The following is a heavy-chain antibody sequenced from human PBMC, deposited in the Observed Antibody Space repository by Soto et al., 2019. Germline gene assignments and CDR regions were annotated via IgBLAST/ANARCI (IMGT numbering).Heavy chain of an antibody. CDR2: IIPIFGTA. Sequence: ASVKVSCKASGGTFSRYAIIWVRQAPGQGLEWMGGIIPIFGTANYAQKFQGRVTITADESTSTAYMELSSLRSEDTAVYYCATGVTGTTEYYYYGMDVWGQGTTVTVSS. V-gene: IGHV1-69*13. CDR3: ATGVTGTTEYYYYGMDV. J-gene: IGHJ6*02. CDR1: GGTFSRYA. D-gene: IGHD1-20*01.